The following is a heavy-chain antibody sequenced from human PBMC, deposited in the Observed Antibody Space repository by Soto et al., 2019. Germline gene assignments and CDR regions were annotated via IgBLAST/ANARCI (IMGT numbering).Heavy chain of an antibody. J-gene: IGHJ4*02. D-gene: IGHD3-22*01. CDR1: GFTFSSYA. CDR2: ISGSGGST. V-gene: IGHV3-23*01. CDR3: APQGGDSSGYYIH. Sequence: PGGSLRLSCAASGFTFSSYAMSWVRQAPGKGLEWVSAISGSGGSTYYADSVKGRFTISRDNSKNTLYLQMNSLRAEDTAVYCCAPQGGDSSGYYIHWGQGTLVTVSS.